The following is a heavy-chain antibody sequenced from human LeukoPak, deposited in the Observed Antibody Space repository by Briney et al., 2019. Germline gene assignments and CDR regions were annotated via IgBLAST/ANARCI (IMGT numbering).Heavy chain of an antibody. CDR3: ARLGYYDSSGYYGFDY. Sequence: TGESLEISFQASGYRFTNYWIGWVRQLPGKGREGMGIFYPGDSGTRYSPSFQGQVTISADNSISTAYLQWSSLNASDTAMYYCARLGYYDSSGYYGFDYWGQGTLVTVSS. J-gene: IGHJ4*02. V-gene: IGHV5-51*01. CDR1: GYRFTNYW. D-gene: IGHD3-22*01. CDR2: FYPGDSGT.